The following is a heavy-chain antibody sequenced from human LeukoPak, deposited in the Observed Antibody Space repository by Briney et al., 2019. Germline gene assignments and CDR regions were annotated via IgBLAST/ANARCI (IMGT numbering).Heavy chain of an antibody. D-gene: IGHD3-22*01. J-gene: IGHJ4*02. CDR2: IYYSGST. V-gene: IGHV4-39*01. Sequence: PSETLSLTCTVSGGSISSSSYYWGWIRQPPGKGLEWIGSIYYSGSTYYNPSLKSRVTMSVDTSKNQFSLKLSSVTAADTAVYYCASDSSGYYRFDYWGQGTLVTVSS. CDR3: ASDSSGYYRFDY. CDR1: GGSISSSSYY.